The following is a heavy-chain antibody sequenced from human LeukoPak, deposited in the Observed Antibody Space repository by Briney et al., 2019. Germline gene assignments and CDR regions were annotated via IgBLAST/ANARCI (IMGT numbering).Heavy chain of an antibody. CDR2: ISYDGSNK. D-gene: IGHD6-19*01. CDR1: GFTFSSYA. V-gene: IGHV3-30-3*01. Sequence: PGGSLRLSCAASGFTFSSYAMHWVRQAPGKGLEWVAVISYDGSNKNYADSVKGRFTISRDNSKNTLYLQMNSLRAEDTAVYYCAKGDVAVAGPGAFDIWGQGTMVTVSS. J-gene: IGHJ3*02. CDR3: AKGDVAVAGPGAFDI.